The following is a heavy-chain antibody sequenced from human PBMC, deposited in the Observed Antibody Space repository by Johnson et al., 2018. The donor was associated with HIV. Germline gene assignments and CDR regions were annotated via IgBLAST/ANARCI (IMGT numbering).Heavy chain of an antibody. CDR1: GFTFDDYG. CDR3: AREGVSPANAFDI. V-gene: IGHV3-20*04. D-gene: IGHD5/OR15-5a*01. Sequence: VQLVESGGGVVRPGGSLRLSCAASGFTFDDYGMSWVRQAPGKGLEWVSGINWNGGNTAYYADSVKGRFTISRDNAKNSLYLQMNSLRAEDTALYYCAREGVSPANAFDIWGQGTMVTVSS. J-gene: IGHJ3*02. CDR2: INWNGGNTA.